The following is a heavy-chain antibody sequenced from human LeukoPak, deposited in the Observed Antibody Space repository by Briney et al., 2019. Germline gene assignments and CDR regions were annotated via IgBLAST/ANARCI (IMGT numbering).Heavy chain of an antibody. CDR2: INPNSGGT. J-gene: IGHJ4*02. Sequence: ASVKVSCKASGGTFSSYAISWVRQAPGQGLEWMGRINPNSGGTNYAQKFQGRVTMTRDTSISTAYMELSRLRSDDTAVYYCARGYSRGDPDYWGQGTLVTVSS. CDR1: GGTFSSYA. V-gene: IGHV1-2*06. D-gene: IGHD6-19*01. CDR3: ARGYSRGDPDY.